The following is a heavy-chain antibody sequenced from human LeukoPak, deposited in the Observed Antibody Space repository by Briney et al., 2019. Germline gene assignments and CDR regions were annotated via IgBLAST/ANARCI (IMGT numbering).Heavy chain of an antibody. D-gene: IGHD6-13*01. CDR3: ANRHSSSWSPDY. V-gene: IGHV3-30*18. Sequence: GGSLRLSCAASGFTFSSYGMHRVRQAPGKGLEWVAVISYDGSNKYYADSVKGRFTISRDNSKNTLYLQMNSLRAEDTGVYYCANRHSSSWSPDYWGQGTLVTVSS. CDR1: GFTFSSYG. J-gene: IGHJ4*02. CDR2: ISYDGSNK.